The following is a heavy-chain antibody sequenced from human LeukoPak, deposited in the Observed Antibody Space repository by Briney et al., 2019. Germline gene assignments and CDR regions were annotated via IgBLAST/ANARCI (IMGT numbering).Heavy chain of an antibody. V-gene: IGHV1-18*01. CDR3: ARGYDFWSGYYAYYYMDV. CDR1: GYTFTSYD. Sequence: GASVKVSCKASGYTFTSYDISWVRQAPGQGLEGRGWISAYNGNTNYAQKLQGRVTMTTDTSTSTSYMELRSLRSDDTAVYYCARGYDFWSGYYAYYYMDVWGKGTTVTVSS. J-gene: IGHJ6*03. CDR2: ISAYNGNT. D-gene: IGHD3-3*01.